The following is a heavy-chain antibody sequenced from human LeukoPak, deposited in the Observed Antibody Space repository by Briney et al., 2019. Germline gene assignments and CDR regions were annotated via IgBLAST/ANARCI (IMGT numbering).Heavy chain of an antibody. J-gene: IGHJ4*02. Sequence: KPSETLSLTCTVSGGSISSYYWSWIRQPPGKGLEWIGYIYYSGSTNYNPSLESRVTISVDTSKNQFSLKLSSVTAADTAVYYCARDDRRTGKDYWGQGTLVTVSS. CDR2: IYYSGST. CDR1: GGSISSYY. CDR3: ARDDRRTGKDY. V-gene: IGHV4-59*01. D-gene: IGHD7-27*01.